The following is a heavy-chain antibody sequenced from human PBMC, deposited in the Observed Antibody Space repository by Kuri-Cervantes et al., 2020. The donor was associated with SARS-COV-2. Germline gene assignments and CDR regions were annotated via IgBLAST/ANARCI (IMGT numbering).Heavy chain of an antibody. CDR2: INHSGST. Sequence: SETLSLTCAVYGGSFSGYYWSWIRQPPGKGLEWIGEINHSGSTNYNPSLKSRVTISVDTSKNQFSLKLSSVTAADTAVYYCAREPTGTTPSPYYYYYYMDVWGKGTTVTVS. V-gene: IGHV4-34*01. D-gene: IGHD1-1*01. CDR3: AREPTGTTPSPYYYYYYMDV. J-gene: IGHJ6*03. CDR1: GGSFSGYY.